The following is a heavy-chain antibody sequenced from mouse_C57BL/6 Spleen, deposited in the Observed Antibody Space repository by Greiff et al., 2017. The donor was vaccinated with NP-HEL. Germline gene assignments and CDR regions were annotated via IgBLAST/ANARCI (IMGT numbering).Heavy chain of an antibody. J-gene: IGHJ4*01. CDR3: AIYYGSSYGYAMDY. V-gene: IGHV1-64*01. D-gene: IGHD1-1*01. CDR1: GYTFTSYW. CDR2: IHPNSGST. Sequence: QVQLQQPGAELVKPGASVKLSCKASGYTFTSYWMHWVKQRPGQGLEWIGMIHPNSGSTNYNEKFKSKATLTVDKSSSTAYMQLSSLTSEDSAVYYCAIYYGSSYGYAMDYWGQGTSVTVSS.